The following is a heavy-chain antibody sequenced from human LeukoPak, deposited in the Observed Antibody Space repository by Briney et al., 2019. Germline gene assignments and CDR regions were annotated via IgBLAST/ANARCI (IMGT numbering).Heavy chain of an antibody. D-gene: IGHD5-18*01. V-gene: IGHV3-9*01. J-gene: IGHJ4*02. Sequence: PGGSLRLSCAASGFTFDDYAMHWVRQAPGKGLEWVSGISWNSGSIGYADSVKGRFTISRDNAKNSLCLQMNSLRAEDTALYYCAKDMEIRGYSYGSFDYWGQGTLVTVSS. CDR2: ISWNSGSI. CDR1: GFTFDDYA. CDR3: AKDMEIRGYSYGSFDY.